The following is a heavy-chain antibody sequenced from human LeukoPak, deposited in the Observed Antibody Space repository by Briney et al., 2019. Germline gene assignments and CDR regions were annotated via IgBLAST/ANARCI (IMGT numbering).Heavy chain of an antibody. D-gene: IGHD2/OR15-2a*01. V-gene: IGHV4-59*01. Sequence: TSETLSLTCAVYGGSFSGYYWSWIRQPPGKGLEWIGYIYYSGSTNYNASLKSRVTISVDTSKNQFSLKLSSVPAADTAVYYCARHHYNSTHDAFDIWGQGTMVTVSS. CDR3: ARHHYNSTHDAFDI. CDR2: IYYSGST. J-gene: IGHJ3*02. CDR1: GGSFSGYY.